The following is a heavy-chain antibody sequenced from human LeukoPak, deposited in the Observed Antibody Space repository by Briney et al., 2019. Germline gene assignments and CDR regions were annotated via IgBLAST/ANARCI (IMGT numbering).Heavy chain of an antibody. CDR2: ISSDGSST. CDR1: GFTFSSYW. V-gene: IGHV3-74*01. D-gene: IGHD1-26*01. Sequence: GGSLRLSCAASGFTFSSYWMHWVRQAPGKGLVWVSRISSDGSSTTYADSVKGRFTISRDNSKNTLYLQMNSLRAEDTAVYYCAREGDSGSPFDYWGQGTLVTVSS. CDR3: AREGDSGSPFDY. J-gene: IGHJ4*02.